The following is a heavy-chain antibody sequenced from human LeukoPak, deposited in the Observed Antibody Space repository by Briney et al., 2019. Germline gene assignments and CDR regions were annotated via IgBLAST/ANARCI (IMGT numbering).Heavy chain of an antibody. CDR3: ARHRGAKDGSDI. V-gene: IGHV5-51*01. CDR2: VFPGDSDT. D-gene: IGHD1-26*01. Sequence: GESLKISSQGSEYTFTSSWIGWVRQMPGKGLEWMGSVFPGDSDTRYLPSFEGQVTISADKAINTAYLQWSSLKASDTAMYYCARHRGAKDGSDIWGQGTMVTVAS. CDR1: EYTFTSSW. J-gene: IGHJ3*02.